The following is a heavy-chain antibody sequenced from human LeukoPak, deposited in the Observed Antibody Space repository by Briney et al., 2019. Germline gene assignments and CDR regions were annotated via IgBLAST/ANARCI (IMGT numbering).Heavy chain of an antibody. D-gene: IGHD2-15*01. Sequence: GESLKISCQGSGYSFTTYWIAWVRQMPGKGLERMGIIYPGDSDTRYSPSFQGQVTISADKSISTAYLQWSSLKASDTAMYYCVRKGYCATTRCYYGLDVWGKGTTVTVSS. J-gene: IGHJ6*04. CDR3: VRKGYCATTRCYYGLDV. CDR1: GYSFTTYW. V-gene: IGHV5-51*01. CDR2: IYPGDSDT.